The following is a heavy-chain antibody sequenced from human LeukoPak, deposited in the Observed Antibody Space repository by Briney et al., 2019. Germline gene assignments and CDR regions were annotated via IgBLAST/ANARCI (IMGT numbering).Heavy chain of an antibody. CDR3: ARDPLAYSSSGLSFYMDV. J-gene: IGHJ6*03. CDR1: GGSFSGYY. CDR2: INHSGST. Sequence: SETLSLTCAVYGGSFSGYYWSWIRQPPGKGLEWIGEINHSGSTNYNPSLKSRVTISVDTSKNQFSLKLSSVTAADTAVYYCARDPLAYSSSGLSFYMDVWGKGTTVTVSS. D-gene: IGHD6-6*01. V-gene: IGHV4-34*01.